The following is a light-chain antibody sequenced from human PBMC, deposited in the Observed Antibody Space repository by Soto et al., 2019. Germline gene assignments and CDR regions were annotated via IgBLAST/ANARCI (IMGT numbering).Light chain of an antibody. CDR3: MQALQTPYT. Sequence: DIVMTQSPLSLPVTPGEPASISCRSSQSLLHSNWYNHLDWYLQKPGQSPQFLIFLGSNRASGVPDRCSGSGSGTDFTLKISRVEAEDVGVYYCMQALQTPYTFGQGTKLESK. J-gene: IGKJ2*01. V-gene: IGKV2-28*01. CDR1: QSLLHSNWYNH. CDR2: LGS.